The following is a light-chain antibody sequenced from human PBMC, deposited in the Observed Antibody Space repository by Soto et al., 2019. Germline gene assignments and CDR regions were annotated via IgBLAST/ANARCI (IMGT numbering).Light chain of an antibody. J-gene: IGLJ3*02. CDR2: EVT. CDR1: SSDVGGYNY. CDR3: SSYTSSNTWV. Sequence: QAVVTQPASVSGSPGQSITISCTGTSSDVGGYNYVSWYQHHPGKAPKLIICEVTNRPSGVSTRFSASKSDNTASLTISGLQAEDEADYYCSSYTSSNTWVFGGGTKLTVL. V-gene: IGLV2-14*01.